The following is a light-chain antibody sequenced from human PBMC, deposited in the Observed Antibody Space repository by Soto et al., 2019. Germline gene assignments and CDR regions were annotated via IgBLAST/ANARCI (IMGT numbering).Light chain of an antibody. CDR1: SSDVGEYNY. J-gene: IGLJ2*01. Sequence: QSALTQPPSASGSPGQSVTISCTGTSSDVGEYNYVSWYQQRPGKAPKLIIFEVTKRPSGVPDRFSASKSGNTASLTVSGLQAEDEADYYCSSYTGSSNLLFGGGTKLTVL. CDR3: SSYTGSSNLL. CDR2: EVT. V-gene: IGLV2-8*01.